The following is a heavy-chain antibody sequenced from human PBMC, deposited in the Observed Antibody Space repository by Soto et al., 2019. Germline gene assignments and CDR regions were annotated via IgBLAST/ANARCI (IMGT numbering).Heavy chain of an antibody. CDR2: INQSGRT. D-gene: IGHD2-2*01. CDR3: ARPHVVVPAAKNYYFDY. J-gene: IGHJ4*02. Sequence: SETLSLTCAVYGGSFSGYYWSWIRQPPGKGLEWIGEINQSGRTNYNPSLKSRVTISVDTSKNLFSLKLSSVTAADTAVYYCARPHVVVPAAKNYYFDYWGQGTLVTVSS. V-gene: IGHV4-34*01. CDR1: GGSFSGYY.